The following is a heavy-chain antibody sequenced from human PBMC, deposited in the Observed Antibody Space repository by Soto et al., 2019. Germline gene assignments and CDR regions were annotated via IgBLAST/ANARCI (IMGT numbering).Heavy chain of an antibody. CDR1: GFTFSTYE. CDR3: VTDTMRASAAASLDY. D-gene: IGHD2-2*01. CDR2: ISVSGNII. Sequence: GASLRLSSAASGFTFSTYEFNCVLQAPGRGLEWISYISVSGNIIKYAESVKGRFTMSRDNAENSLHLHMSNLRVDDTALYFCVTDTMRASAAASLDYWRQGTEVTVSS. J-gene: IGHJ4*02. V-gene: IGHV3-48*03.